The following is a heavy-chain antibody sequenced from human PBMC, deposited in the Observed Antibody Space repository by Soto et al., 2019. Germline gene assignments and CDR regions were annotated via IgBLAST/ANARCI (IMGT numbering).Heavy chain of an antibody. V-gene: IGHV1-3*01. CDR1: GYTFTSYA. D-gene: IGHD3-3*01. CDR2: INAGNGNT. Sequence: VASVKVSCKASGYTFTSYAMHWVRQAPGQRLEWMGWINAGNGNTKYSQKFQGRVTITRDTSASTAYMELSSLRSEDTAVYYCARVLGSLRFLEWSPYYYYGMDVWGQGTTVTVSS. CDR3: ARVLGSLRFLEWSPYYYYGMDV. J-gene: IGHJ6*02.